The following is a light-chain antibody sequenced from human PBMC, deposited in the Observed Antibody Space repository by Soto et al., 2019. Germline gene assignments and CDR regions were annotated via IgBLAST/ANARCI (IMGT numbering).Light chain of an antibody. J-gene: IGKJ3*01. CDR3: QQYNSYSPT. CDR2: KAS. Sequence: DIQMTQSPSTLSASVGDRVTITCRASQSISHWLAWYQQKPGKAPKLLIYKASSLETGVPSRFSGSGSGTEFTLTISSLQPDDFATYYCQQYNSYSPTFGPGTKVDIK. CDR1: QSISHW. V-gene: IGKV1-5*03.